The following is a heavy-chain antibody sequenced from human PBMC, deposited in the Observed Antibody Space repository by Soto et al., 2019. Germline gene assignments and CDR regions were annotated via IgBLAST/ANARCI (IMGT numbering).Heavy chain of an antibody. CDR1: GFTFGSYG. CDR2: IWYDGSNK. Sequence: QVQLVESGGGVVQPGRSLRLSCAASGFTFGSYGMHWVRQAPGKGLEWVAVIWYDGSNKYYADSVKGRFTISRDNSKNTLYLQMNSLRAEDTAVYYCARDFGGRYTVTNLFDYWGQGTLVTVSS. J-gene: IGHJ4*02. V-gene: IGHV3-33*01. D-gene: IGHD4-17*01. CDR3: ARDFGGRYTVTNLFDY.